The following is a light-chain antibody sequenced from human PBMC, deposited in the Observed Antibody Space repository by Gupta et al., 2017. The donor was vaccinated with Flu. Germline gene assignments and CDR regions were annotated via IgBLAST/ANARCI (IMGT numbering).Light chain of an antibody. J-gene: IGKJ5*01. CDR3: QQRNDWPPST. CDR1: QSVRTY. V-gene: IGKV3-11*01. CDR2: DAS. Sequence: ATLSLSPGERATLSCRASQSVRTYLAWYQQKPGQAPRLLIYDASSRDTGIPARFSGSGSGTDFTLTISSREPEDFAVYYCQQRNDWPPSTFGQGTRLEIK.